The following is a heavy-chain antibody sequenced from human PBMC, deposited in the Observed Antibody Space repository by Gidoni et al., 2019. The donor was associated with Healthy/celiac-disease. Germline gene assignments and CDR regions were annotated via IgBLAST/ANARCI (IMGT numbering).Heavy chain of an antibody. J-gene: IGHJ5*02. CDR1: GGSISSSSYY. CDR2: IYYSGST. CDR3: ARHCIMITFGGVNWFDP. Sequence: QLQLQESGPGLVKPSETLSLTCTVSGGSISSSSYYWGWIRQPPGKGLEWIGSIYYSGSTYYNPSLKSRVTISVDTSKNQFSLKLSSVTAADTAVYYCARHCIMITFGGVNWFDPWGQGTLVTVSS. V-gene: IGHV4-39*01. D-gene: IGHD3-16*01.